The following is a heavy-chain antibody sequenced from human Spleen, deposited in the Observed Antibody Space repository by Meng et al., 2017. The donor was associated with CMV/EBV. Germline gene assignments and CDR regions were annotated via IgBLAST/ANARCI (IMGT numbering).Heavy chain of an antibody. J-gene: IGHJ6*02. CDR3: ARVSDAEAFPPFYSSSWLPDQPHGMDV. V-gene: IGHV1-18*01. CDR1: GYTFTSYG. Sequence: ASVKVSCKASGYTFTSYGISWVRQAPGQGLEWMGWISAYNGNTNYAQKLQGRVTMTTDTSTSTAYTELRSLRSDDTAVHYCARVSDAEAFPPFYSSSWLPDQPHGMDVWGQGTTVTVSS. CDR2: ISAYNGNT. D-gene: IGHD6-13*01.